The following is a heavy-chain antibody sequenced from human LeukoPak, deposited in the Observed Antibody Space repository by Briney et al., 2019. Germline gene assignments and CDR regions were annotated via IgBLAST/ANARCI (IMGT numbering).Heavy chain of an antibody. CDR1: GFTFSSYG. J-gene: IGHJ4*02. CDR3: AKDSYRSRYYFDY. V-gene: IGHV3-30*18. CDR2: ISYDGSNK. Sequence: GGSLRLSCAASGFTFSSYGMHWVRQAPGKGLEWVAVISYDGSNKYYADSVKGRFTISRDNSKNTLYLQMNSLRAEDTAVYYCAKDSYRSRYYFDYWGQGTLVTVSS.